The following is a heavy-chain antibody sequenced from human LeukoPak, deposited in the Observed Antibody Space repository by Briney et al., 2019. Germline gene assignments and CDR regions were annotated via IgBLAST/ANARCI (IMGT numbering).Heavy chain of an antibody. Sequence: PGGSLRLTCAASEFSVGSNYMTWVRQAPGKGLEWVSGINWNGGSTGYADSVKGRFTISRDNAKNSLYLQMNSLRAEDTALYYCARDIPYYYDSSGYSPLAFDIWGQGTMVTVSS. D-gene: IGHD3-22*01. CDR2: INWNGGST. CDR1: EFSVGSNY. CDR3: ARDIPYYYDSSGYSPLAFDI. J-gene: IGHJ3*02. V-gene: IGHV3-20*04.